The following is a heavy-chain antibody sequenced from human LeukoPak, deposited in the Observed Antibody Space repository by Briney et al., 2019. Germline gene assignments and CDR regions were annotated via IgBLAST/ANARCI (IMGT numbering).Heavy chain of an antibody. CDR2: ISYDGSNK. D-gene: IGHD6-19*01. J-gene: IGHJ3*02. CDR3: AKDLRYSSGWYQSWDAFDI. Sequence: GGSLRLSCAASGFTFSSYAMHWVRQAPGKGLEWVAVISYDGSNKYYADSVKGRFTISRDNSKNTLYLQMNSLRAEDTAVYYCAKDLRYSSGWYQSWDAFDIWGQGTMVTVSS. V-gene: IGHV3-30*04. CDR1: GFTFSSYA.